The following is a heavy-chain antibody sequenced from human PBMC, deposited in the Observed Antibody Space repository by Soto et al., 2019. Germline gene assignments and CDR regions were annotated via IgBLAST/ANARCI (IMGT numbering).Heavy chain of an antibody. CDR2: IKSKTDGGTT. D-gene: IGHD3-22*01. CDR1: GFTFSNAW. CDR3: TTERITIIVVAKAFDI. J-gene: IGHJ3*02. V-gene: IGHV3-15*01. Sequence: EVQLVESGGGLVKPGGSLRLSCAASGFTFSNAWMSWVRQAPGKGLEWVGRIKSKTDGGTTDYAAPVKGRFTISRDDSKNTLYLQMNSLKTEDTAVYYCTTERITIIVVAKAFDIWGQGTMVTVSS.